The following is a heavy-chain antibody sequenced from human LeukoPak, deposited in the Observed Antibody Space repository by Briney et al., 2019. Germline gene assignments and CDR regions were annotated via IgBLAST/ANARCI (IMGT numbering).Heavy chain of an antibody. CDR2: ISAYSDFT. D-gene: IGHD3/OR15-3a*01. CDR3: ARYYDFLTGFYDH. V-gene: IGHV1-18*01. CDR1: GYTFTNYG. J-gene: IGHJ4*02. Sequence: GASVKVSCKASGYTFTNYGITWVRQAPGQGPEWLGSISAYSDFTDNAQNFQGRFTMTIDTSTTTAYLEVRSLRSDDTAVYYCARYYDFLTGFYDHWGQGTLVTVSS.